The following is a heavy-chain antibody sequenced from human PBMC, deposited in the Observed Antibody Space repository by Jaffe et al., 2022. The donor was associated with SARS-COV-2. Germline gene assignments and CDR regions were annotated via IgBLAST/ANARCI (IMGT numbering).Heavy chain of an antibody. Sequence: QLQLQESGPGLVKPSETLSLTCTVSGGSISSSSYYWGWIRQPPGKGLEWIGSIYYSGSTYYNPSLKSRVTISVDTSKNQFSLKLSSVTAADTAVYYCARHGTIFGVVITVVDYWGQGTLVTVSS. CDR3: ARHGTIFGVVITVVDY. CDR1: GGSISSSSYY. J-gene: IGHJ4*02. CDR2: IYYSGST. D-gene: IGHD3-3*01. V-gene: IGHV4-39*01.